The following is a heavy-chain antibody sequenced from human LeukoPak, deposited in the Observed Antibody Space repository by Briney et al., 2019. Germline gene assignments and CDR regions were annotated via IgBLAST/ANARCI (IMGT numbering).Heavy chain of an antibody. CDR1: GGSISRGDYY. J-gene: IGHJ4*02. V-gene: IGHV4-30-4*01. CDR3: ARVGPGVWFDY. CDR2: TYYSGST. Sequence: SETLSLTCTVSGGSISRGDYYWSWIRQPPGKGLEWIGNTYYSGSTYYNPSLKSRVTISVDTSKNQFSLKLSSVTAADTAVYYCARVGPGVWFDYWGQGTLVTVSS. D-gene: IGHD3-16*01.